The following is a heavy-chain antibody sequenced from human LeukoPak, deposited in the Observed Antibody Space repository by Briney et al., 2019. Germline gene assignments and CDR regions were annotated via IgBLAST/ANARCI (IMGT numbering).Heavy chain of an antibody. V-gene: IGHV1-2*02. J-gene: IGHJ4*02. Sequence: ASVKVSCKDSGYTFTDYYMHWVRQAPGQGLEWMGWINPNSGDTNYPQTFQGRVTMTRDTSISTAYMELSRLRSDDTAVYYCVRDDGSYSAPFGYWGQGTLVTVSS. D-gene: IGHD1-26*01. CDR3: VRDDGSYSAPFGY. CDR1: GYTFTDYY. CDR2: INPNSGDT.